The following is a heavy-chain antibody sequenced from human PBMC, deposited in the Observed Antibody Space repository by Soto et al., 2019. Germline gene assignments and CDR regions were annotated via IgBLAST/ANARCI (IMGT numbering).Heavy chain of an antibody. CDR2: MNPNSGNT. D-gene: IGHD2-15*01. CDR1: GYTFTSYD. Sequence: QVQLVQSGAEVKKPGASVKVSCKASGYTFTSYDFNWVRQATGQGPEWLGWMNPNSGNTGYSQKFQGRVTMTSDTSKSTAYMELSSLRSEDTAVYYCARAPRSWGFDYWGQGTQVTVSS. J-gene: IGHJ4*02. V-gene: IGHV1-8*01. CDR3: ARAPRSWGFDY.